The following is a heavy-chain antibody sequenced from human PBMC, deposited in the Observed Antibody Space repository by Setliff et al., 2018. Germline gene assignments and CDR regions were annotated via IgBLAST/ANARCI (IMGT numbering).Heavy chain of an antibody. D-gene: IGHD3-16*01. J-gene: IGHJ4*02. V-gene: IGHV4-39*01. CDR2: IFYSGRT. Sequence: SETLSLTCTVSGASITNINYYWGLIRQPPGKGLEWIGSIFYSGRTFYNPSLKSRVTISVDTSKNQFTLTLSSVTAADTAVYYCARLPNYVWGSPVDYWGQGTLVTVSS. CDR3: ARLPNYVWGSPVDY. CDR1: GASITNINYY.